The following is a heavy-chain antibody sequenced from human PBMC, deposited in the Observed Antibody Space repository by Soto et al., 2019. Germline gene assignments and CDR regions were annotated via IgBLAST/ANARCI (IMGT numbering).Heavy chain of an antibody. CDR1: GFTFINYA. CDR3: GKGQYGSGTTYYYGMDV. J-gene: IGHJ6*02. D-gene: IGHD3-10*01. V-gene: IGHV3-30*18. Sequence: QAQLVESGGGVVQPGRSLRLSCAASGFTFINYAMHWVRQAPGKGLEWVAVISFDGSDRYYADSGKGRFTISRDNSRNTLYLQMNSLRSEDTAIYYCGKGQYGSGTTYYYGMDVWGQGTTGTVS. CDR2: ISFDGSDR.